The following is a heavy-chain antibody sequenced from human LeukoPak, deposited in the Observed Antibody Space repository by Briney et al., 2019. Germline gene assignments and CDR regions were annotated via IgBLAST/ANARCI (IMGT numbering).Heavy chain of an antibody. Sequence: PSETLSLTCTVSGGSISSYYWSWIRQPPGKGLEWIGYIYYIGSTNYNPSLKSRVTISVDTSKNQFSLKLSSVTAADTAVYYCARRLMVRDRLFDPWGQGTLVTVSS. CDR2: IYYIGST. V-gene: IGHV4-59*01. CDR3: ARRLMVRDRLFDP. CDR1: GGSISSYY. D-gene: IGHD3-10*01. J-gene: IGHJ5*02.